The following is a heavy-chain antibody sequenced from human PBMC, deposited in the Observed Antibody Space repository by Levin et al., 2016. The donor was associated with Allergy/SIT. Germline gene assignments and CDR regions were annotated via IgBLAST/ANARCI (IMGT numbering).Heavy chain of an antibody. V-gene: IGHV3-30*18. Sequence: GESLKISCAASGFTFSRYGMHWVRQAPGKGLEWVALISYDGSNKYYADSVKGRFTISRDNSKNTLYLQMNSLRAEDTAVYYCAKGIGRYYGMDVWGQGTTVTVSS. CDR2: ISYDGSNK. CDR1: GFTFSRYG. D-gene: IGHD2-15*01. J-gene: IGHJ6*02. CDR3: AKGIGRYYGMDV.